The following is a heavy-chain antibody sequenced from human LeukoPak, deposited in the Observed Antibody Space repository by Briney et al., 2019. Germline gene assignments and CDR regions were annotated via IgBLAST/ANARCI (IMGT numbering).Heavy chain of an antibody. J-gene: IGHJ4*02. CDR2: IIPIFGTA. D-gene: IGHD5-18*01. Sequence: GSSVKVSGKASGGTFSSYAISWARQAPGQGLEWMGGIIPIFGTANYAQKFQGRVTITADESTSTAYMELSSLRSEDTAVYYCARPHLLYSYGAAFDYWGQGTLVTVSS. CDR3: ARPHLLYSYGAAFDY. CDR1: GGTFSSYA. V-gene: IGHV1-69*01.